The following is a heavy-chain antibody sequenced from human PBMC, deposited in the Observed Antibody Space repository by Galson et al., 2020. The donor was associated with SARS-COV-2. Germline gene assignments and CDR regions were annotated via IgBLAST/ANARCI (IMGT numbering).Heavy chain of an antibody. J-gene: IGHJ4*01. CDR1: GFTFSSYA. V-gene: IGHV3-23*01. CDR3: AKAISMSPVEY. Sequence: GGSLRLSCAASGFTFSSYAMHWVRQAPGKGLEWVSIITGGGGSTYYADSVKGRFTISRDNSKNTLYLQMNSLRAEDTALYYCAKAISMSPVEYWGHGTLVIVSS. D-gene: IGHD2-21*01. CDR2: ITGGGGST.